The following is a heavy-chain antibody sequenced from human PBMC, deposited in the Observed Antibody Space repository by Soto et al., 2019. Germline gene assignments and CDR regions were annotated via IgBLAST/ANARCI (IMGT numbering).Heavy chain of an antibody. D-gene: IGHD1-26*01. CDR1: GYTFNRHY. CDR3: AKRRGVGLTRSSFDY. CDR2: IDPSGGDT. V-gene: IGHV1-46*02. J-gene: IGHJ4*02. Sequence: QVQLVQSGAEVRKPGASVKVSCKASGYTFNRHYIQWVRQAPGQGLEWMGMIDPSGGDTNYAKKFQGRVTLTSDTSTSTVYTELSSLRSEDTAVYYCAKRRGVGLTRSSFDYWGPGTLVIGSS.